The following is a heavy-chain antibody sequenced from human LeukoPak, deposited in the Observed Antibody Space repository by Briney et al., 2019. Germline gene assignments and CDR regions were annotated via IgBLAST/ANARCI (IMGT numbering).Heavy chain of an antibody. J-gene: IGHJ4*02. V-gene: IGHV4-34*01. CDR1: GGSFSGYY. D-gene: IGHD6-13*01. CDR2: INHSGST. Sequence: SETLSLTCAVYGGSFSGYYWSWIRQPPGKGLEWIGEINHSGSTNYNPSLKSRVTISVDTSKNQFSLKLSSVTAADTAVYYCARRARVTAAGHIDYWGQGTLVTVSS. CDR3: ARRARVTAAGHIDY.